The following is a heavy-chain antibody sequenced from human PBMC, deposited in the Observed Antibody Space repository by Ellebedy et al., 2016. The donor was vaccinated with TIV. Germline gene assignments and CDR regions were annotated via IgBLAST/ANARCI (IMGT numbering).Heavy chain of an antibody. J-gene: IGHJ4*02. Sequence: ASVKVSCKASGYTRTDDYVHWVRQAPGQGLEWMGCIDPRSGGTEYEQKFRGRVTMTSDSFLSTVYMQLTRLGSDDTAVYYCARMSGSPRGYWGQGTLVTVSS. CDR3: ARMSGSPRGY. CDR1: GYTRTDDY. V-gene: IGHV1-2*02. CDR2: IDPRSGGT. D-gene: IGHD3-10*01.